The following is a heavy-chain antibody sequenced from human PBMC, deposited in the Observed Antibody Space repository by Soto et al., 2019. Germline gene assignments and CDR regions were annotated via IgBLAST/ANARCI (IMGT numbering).Heavy chain of an antibody. CDR1: GYSFTSYW. D-gene: IGHD1-1*01. V-gene: IGHV5-51*01. Sequence: ESLKISCKASGYSFTSYWIAWVRQMPGKGLEWMGIIYPGDSDTKYSPSFQGQVIISADKSIRTAYLQWSSLKASDTAMYFCARTSWNDGYYYHGMDVWGQGTTVTVSS. J-gene: IGHJ6*02. CDR3: ARTSWNDGYYYHGMDV. CDR2: IYPGDSDT.